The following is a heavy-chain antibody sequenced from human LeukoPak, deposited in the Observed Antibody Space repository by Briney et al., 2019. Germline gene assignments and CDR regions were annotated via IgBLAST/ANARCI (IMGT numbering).Heavy chain of an antibody. D-gene: IGHD3-22*01. CDR3: AGGPYDSSGYYFRRFDY. J-gene: IGHJ4*02. Sequence: SETLSLTCAVYGGSFSGYYWSWIRQPPGKGLEWIGEINHSGSTNYNPSLKSRVTISVDTSKNQFSLKLSSVTAADTAVYYCAGGPYDSSGYYFRRFDYWGQGTLVTVSS. CDR2: INHSGST. CDR1: GGSFSGYY. V-gene: IGHV4-34*01.